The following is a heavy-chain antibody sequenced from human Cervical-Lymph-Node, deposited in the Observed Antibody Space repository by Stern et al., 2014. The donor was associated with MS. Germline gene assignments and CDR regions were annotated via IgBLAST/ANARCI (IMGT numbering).Heavy chain of an antibody. CDR2: IKDDGSDR. V-gene: IGHV3-7*01. J-gene: IGHJ3*02. CDR1: GFTFSGSW. D-gene: IGHD3-10*01. Sequence: QLVQSGGGLVQPGGSLRLSCAASGFTFSGSWMTWVRPAPGKGLEWVASIKDDGSDRYYVDSVKGRFTISRDNAKTSLFLQMNGLRAEDTAVYYCARDRYFGAFDIWGQGTMVTVSS. CDR3: ARDRYFGAFDI.